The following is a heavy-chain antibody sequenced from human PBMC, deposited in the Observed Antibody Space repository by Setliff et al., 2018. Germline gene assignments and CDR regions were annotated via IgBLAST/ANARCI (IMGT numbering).Heavy chain of an antibody. V-gene: IGHV4-59*01. CDR3: TRLSWNGLRYYGLDV. J-gene: IGHJ6*02. CDR1: GVSISSYY. D-gene: IGHD3-3*01. Sequence: PSETLSLTCNVSGVSISSYYWSWIRQPPGKGLESIGYIQKSGGTNYNPALKSRVTISVDTSTNQFSLKLRSVTAADTAVYYCTRLSWNGLRYYGLDVWGQGTTVTVSS. CDR2: IQKSGGT.